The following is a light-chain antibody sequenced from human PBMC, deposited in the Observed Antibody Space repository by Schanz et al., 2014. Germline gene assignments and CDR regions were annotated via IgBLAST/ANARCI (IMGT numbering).Light chain of an antibody. V-gene: IGKV3-20*01. CDR1: QSVSSSY. CDR3: QQYVTSPYT. CDR2: DAS. J-gene: IGKJ2*01. Sequence: EIVLTQSPGTLSLSPGERATLSCRASQSVSSSYLAWYQQKPGQAPRLLIYDASNRATGIPARFSGSGSGTDFTLTISRLEPEDFAVYYCQQYVTSPYTFGQGTKLEIK.